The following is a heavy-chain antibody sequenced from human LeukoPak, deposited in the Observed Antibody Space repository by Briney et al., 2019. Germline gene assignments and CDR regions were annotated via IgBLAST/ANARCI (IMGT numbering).Heavy chain of an antibody. D-gene: IGHD3-10*01. CDR1: GGTFSSYA. CDR2: IIPIFGTA. Sequence: SVKVSCKASGGTFSSYAISWVRQAPGQGLEWMGGIIPIFGTANYAQKLQGRVTMTTDTSTSTAYMELRSLRSDDTAVYYCARDPPYYYGSGSHNFDYWGQGTLVTVSS. V-gene: IGHV1-69*05. CDR3: ARDPPYYYGSGSHNFDY. J-gene: IGHJ4*02.